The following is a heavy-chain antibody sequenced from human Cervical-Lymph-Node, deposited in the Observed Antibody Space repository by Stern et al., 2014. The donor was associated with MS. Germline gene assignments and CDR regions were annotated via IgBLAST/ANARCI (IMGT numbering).Heavy chain of an antibody. CDR1: GFTLSIYG. CDR2: LSYDENKE. D-gene: IGHD2-21*01. V-gene: IGHV3-30*03. Sequence: QVQLVESGGGVVQPGRSLRLSCVASGFTLSIYGMHWVRQVPGKGLEWVAVLSYDENKEFYADSVKGRFTVSRDKSKNTLFLQMNSLRAEDTALYYCARAYCGGDCYTDYYYGMDVWGQGTMVTVSS. CDR3: ARAYCGGDCYTDYYYGMDV. J-gene: IGHJ6*02.